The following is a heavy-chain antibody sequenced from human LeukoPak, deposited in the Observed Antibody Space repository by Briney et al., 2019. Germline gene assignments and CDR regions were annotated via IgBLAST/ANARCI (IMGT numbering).Heavy chain of an antibody. J-gene: IGHJ4*02. CDR3: ARVETSGSYSYY. V-gene: IGHV3-20*01. Sequence: GGSLRLSCAASGFTFDDYGMSWVRQAPGKGLEWVSGINWNGGSTGYADSVKGRFSISRDNAKNSLYLQMNSLRAEDTALCHCARVETSGSYSYYWGQGTLVTVSS. D-gene: IGHD1-26*01. CDR1: GFTFDDYG. CDR2: INWNGGST.